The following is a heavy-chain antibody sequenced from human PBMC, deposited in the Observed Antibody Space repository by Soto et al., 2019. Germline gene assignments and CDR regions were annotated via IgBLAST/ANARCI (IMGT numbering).Heavy chain of an antibody. Sequence: VQLAQSGAKVKKPGSSVKISCKASGRSFRTYGISWVRQAPGQGLQWMGRIIPLDGKTNYAQEVQGRVTFTADKSTTTAYLILSGLRSDDTAIYYCAREATDYFDKWGQGTLVTVSS. V-gene: IGHV1-69*04. CDR3: AREATDYFDK. J-gene: IGHJ4*02. CDR1: GRSFRTYG. CDR2: IIPLDGKT.